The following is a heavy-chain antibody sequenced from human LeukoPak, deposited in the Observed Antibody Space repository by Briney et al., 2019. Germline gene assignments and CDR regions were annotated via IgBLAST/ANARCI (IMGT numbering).Heavy chain of an antibody. J-gene: IGHJ4*02. CDR3: ARVHGAYPFDY. Sequence: GGSLRLSCAASGFTFSSYWMSWVRQAPGKGLEWVANIKQDGSEKYYVDSVKGRFTISRDNAKNSLYLQMNSLRADDTAVYYCARVHGAYPFDYWGQGTLVTVSS. V-gene: IGHV3-7*01. CDR1: GFTFSSYW. D-gene: IGHD4/OR15-4a*01. CDR2: IKQDGSEK.